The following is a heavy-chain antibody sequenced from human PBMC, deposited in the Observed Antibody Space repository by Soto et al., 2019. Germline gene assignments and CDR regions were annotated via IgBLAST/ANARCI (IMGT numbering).Heavy chain of an antibody. CDR3: ARDRGFAYYYDSSGYSP. CDR1: GGSVSSGSYY. D-gene: IGHD3-22*01. J-gene: IGHJ5*02. V-gene: IGHV4-61*01. Sequence: SETLSLTCTVSGGSVSSGSYYWSWIRQPPGKGLEWIGYIYYSGSTNYNPSLKSRVTISVDTSKNQFSLKLSSVTAADTAVYYCARDRGFAYYYDSSGYSPRGQGTLVTVSS. CDR2: IYYSGST.